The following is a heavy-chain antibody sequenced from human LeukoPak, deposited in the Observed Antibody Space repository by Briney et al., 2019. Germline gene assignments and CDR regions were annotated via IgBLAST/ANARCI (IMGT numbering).Heavy chain of an antibody. CDR3: ANHHPLRYLDL. CDR1: GFTFSTFS. Sequence: GGSLRLSCAASGFTFSTFSMNWVRQAPGKGLEWVSAIIDGNGATYYGDFVKGRFTISRDNSQSTLYLQMNNLRAEDTAVYYCANHHPLRYLDLWGHGTLVTVSS. CDR2: IIDGNGAT. J-gene: IGHJ2*01. V-gene: IGHV3-23*01.